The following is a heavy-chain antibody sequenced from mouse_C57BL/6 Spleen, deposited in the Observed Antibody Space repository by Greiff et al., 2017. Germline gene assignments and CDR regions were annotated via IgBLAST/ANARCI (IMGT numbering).Heavy chain of an antibody. CDR1: GFNIKDYY. V-gene: IGHV14-1*01. CDR2: IDPEDGDT. D-gene: IGHD1-1*01. CDR3: TASLYCGSSPGYFDV. J-gene: IGHJ1*03. Sequence: EVQLQESGAELVRPGASVKLSCTASGFNIKDYYMHWVKQRPEQGLEWIGRIDPEDGDTEYAPKFQGKATMTADTTSNTAYLQLSSLTSEDTAVYYCTASLYCGSSPGYFDVWGTGTTVTVSS.